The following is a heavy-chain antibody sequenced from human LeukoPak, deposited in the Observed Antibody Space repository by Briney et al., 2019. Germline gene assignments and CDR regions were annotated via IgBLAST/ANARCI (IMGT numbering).Heavy chain of an antibody. V-gene: IGHV3-43D*03. J-gene: IGHJ4*02. CDR1: GFTFDDYA. CDR2: ISWDGGST. D-gene: IGHD2-8*01. CDR3: AKDSGYCTNGVCNEFDY. Sequence: PGGSLRLSCAASGFTFDDYAMHWVRQAPGKGLEWVSLISWDGGSTYYADSVKGRFTISRDNSKNSLYLQMNSLRAEDTALYYCAKDSGYCTNGVCNEFDYWGQGTLVTVSP.